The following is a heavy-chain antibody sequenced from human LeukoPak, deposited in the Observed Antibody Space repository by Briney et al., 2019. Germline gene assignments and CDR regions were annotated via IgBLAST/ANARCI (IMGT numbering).Heavy chain of an antibody. CDR1: GGSISSYY. V-gene: IGHV4-59*01. CDR3: ARALGAVDDY. Sequence: SETLSLTCTVSGGSISSYYWSWIRQPPGKGLEWIGYIYYSGSTNYNPSLKSRVTISVDTSKNQFSLKLSSVTAADTAVYYCARALGAVDDYWGQGTLVTVSS. J-gene: IGHJ4*02. D-gene: IGHD1-26*01. CDR2: IYYSGST.